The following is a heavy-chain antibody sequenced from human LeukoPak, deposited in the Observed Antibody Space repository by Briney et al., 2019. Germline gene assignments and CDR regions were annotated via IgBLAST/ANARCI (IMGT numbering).Heavy chain of an antibody. CDR1: GGSVSGYY. CDR3: ARIHRYCSGGACYVLDN. J-gene: IGHJ4*02. CDR2: VYYSGST. Sequence: SETLSLTCVVSGGSVSGYYWGWIRQPPGRGLEWIGYVYYSGSTNYNPSFKSRITISVDTSRDQFSLQLSSVTAADTAVYYCARIHRYCSGGACYVLDNWGQGTLVAVSS. D-gene: IGHD2-15*01. V-gene: IGHV4-59*02.